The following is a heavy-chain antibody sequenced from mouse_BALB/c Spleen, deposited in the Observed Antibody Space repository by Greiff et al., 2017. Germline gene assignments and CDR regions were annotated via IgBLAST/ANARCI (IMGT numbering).Heavy chain of an antibody. J-gene: IGHJ3*01. CDR2: IWWNDNK. V-gene: IGHV8-11*01. CDR3: ARGAYYGNYWFAY. D-gene: IGHD2-10*01. Sequence: QVTLKVSGPGLLQPSQTLSLTCSFSGFSLSTYGIGVVWLRQPSGQGLEWLAHIWWNDNKYYNTALKSRLTISKDTSNNQVFLKIASVDTADTATYYCARGAYYGNYWFAYWGQGTLVTVSA. CDR1: GFSLSTYGIG.